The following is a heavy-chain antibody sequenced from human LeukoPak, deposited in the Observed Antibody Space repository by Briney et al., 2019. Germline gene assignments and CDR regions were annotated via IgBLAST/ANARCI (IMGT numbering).Heavy chain of an antibody. D-gene: IGHD3-22*01. CDR1: GFTFSSYA. CDR3: ARHAPARDSLAYYFDY. Sequence: GGSLRLSCAASGFTFSSYAMHWVRQAPGKGLEWVAVISYDGTTKYYTDSVKGRFTISRDSSNNTLYLQMNSLRSEDTATYYCARHAPARDSLAYYFDYWGQGTLVTVSS. J-gene: IGHJ4*02. CDR2: ISYDGTTK. V-gene: IGHV3-30*04.